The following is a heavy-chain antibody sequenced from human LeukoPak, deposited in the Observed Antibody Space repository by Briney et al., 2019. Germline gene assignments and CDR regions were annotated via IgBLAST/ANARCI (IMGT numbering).Heavy chain of an antibody. CDR3: ARDPGDYDFWSGYYKGGYFDY. Sequence: ASVKVSCKASGYTFTSYYMHWVRQAPGQGLEWMGIINPSGGSTSYAQKFQGRVTMTRDTSTSTVYMELSSLRSEDTAVYYCARDPGDYDFWSGYYKGGYFDYWGQGTLVTVSS. J-gene: IGHJ4*02. CDR1: GYTFTSYY. CDR2: INPSGGST. V-gene: IGHV1-46*01. D-gene: IGHD3-3*01.